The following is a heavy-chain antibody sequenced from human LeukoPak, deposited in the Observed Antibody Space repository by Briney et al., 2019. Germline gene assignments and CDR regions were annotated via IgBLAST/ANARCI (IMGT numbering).Heavy chain of an antibody. CDR2: ISDPGGST. Sequence: GRCLTPACAASALTVSSYYMSWVRQPPGNGLEWVSTISDPGGSTYYADSVKGRFTISRENYKNTLYLQMNSLRAEETAVYYCAKLIVTYFDYWGQGTLVTVSS. D-gene: IGHD2-8*01. CDR1: ALTVSSYY. CDR3: AKLIVTYFDY. V-gene: IGHV3-23*01. J-gene: IGHJ4*02.